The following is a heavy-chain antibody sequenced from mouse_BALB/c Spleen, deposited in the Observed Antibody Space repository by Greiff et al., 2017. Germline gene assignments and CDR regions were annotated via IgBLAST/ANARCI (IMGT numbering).Heavy chain of an antibody. CDR2: ISNLAYSI. Sequence: EVKLEESGGGLVQPGGSRKLSCAASGFTFSDYGMAWVRQAPGKGPEWVAFISNLAYSIYYADTVTGRFTISRENAKNTLYLEMSSLRSEVTAMYYCARDYYRYDEAWFAYWGQGTLVTVSA. CDR3: ARDYYRYDEAWFAY. J-gene: IGHJ3*01. CDR1: GFTFSDYG. V-gene: IGHV5-15*02. D-gene: IGHD2-14*01.